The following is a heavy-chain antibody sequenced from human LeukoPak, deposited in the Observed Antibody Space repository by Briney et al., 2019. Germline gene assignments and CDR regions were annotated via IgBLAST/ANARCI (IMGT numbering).Heavy chain of an antibody. CDR2: ISSDSSYI. V-gene: IGHV3-21*01. J-gene: IGHJ4*02. D-gene: IGHD5-12*01. CDR3: ARVRYSPSRNGIDW. Sequence: GGSLRLSCAASGFTFSSYAMSWVRQAPGKGLEWVSAISSDSSYIYYADSMRGRFTISRDNAKKSLFLQMNSLRVADTAVYYCARVRYSPSRNGIDWWGQGTLVTVSS. CDR1: GFTFSSYA.